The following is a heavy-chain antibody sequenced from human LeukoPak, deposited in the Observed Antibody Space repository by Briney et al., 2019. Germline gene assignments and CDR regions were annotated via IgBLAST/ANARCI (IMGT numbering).Heavy chain of an antibody. D-gene: IGHD1-14*01. Sequence: ASVKVSCKASGYTFTSYDINWVRQATGQGLEWMGWMNPNSGNTGYAQKFQGRVTMTRNTSISTACMELSSLRSEDTAVYYCARIRRKREPKPNDAFDIWGQGTMVTVSS. CDR1: GYTFTSYD. CDR3: ARIRRKREPKPNDAFDI. V-gene: IGHV1-8*01. CDR2: MNPNSGNT. J-gene: IGHJ3*02.